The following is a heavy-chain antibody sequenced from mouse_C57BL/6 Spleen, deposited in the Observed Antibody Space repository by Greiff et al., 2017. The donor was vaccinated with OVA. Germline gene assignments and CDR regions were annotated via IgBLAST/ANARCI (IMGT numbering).Heavy chain of an antibody. D-gene: IGHD2-4*01. V-gene: IGHV3-6*01. J-gene: IGHJ4*01. CDR2: ISYDGSN. Sequence: DVKLQESGPGLVKPSQSLSLTCSVTGYSITSGYYWNWIRQFPGNKLEWMGYISYDGSNNYNPSLKNRISITRDTSKNQFFLKLNSVTTEDTATYYCASGGYDYDVNAMDYWGQGTSVTVSS. CDR3: ASGGYDYDVNAMDY. CDR1: GYSITSGYY.